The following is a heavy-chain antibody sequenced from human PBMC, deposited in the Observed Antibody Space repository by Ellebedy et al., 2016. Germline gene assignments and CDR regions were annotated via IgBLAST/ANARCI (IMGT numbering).Heavy chain of an antibody. CDR3: AADPAGRGERWFDP. CDR2: ISFDGTVK. J-gene: IGHJ5*02. CDR1: GFSFSGYG. Sequence: GESLKISXAASGFSFSGYGMHWVRQAPGKGLEWLAVISFDGTVKHYAASVKGRFIISRDNSKNTLSLDLNSLTSQDTAMYYCAADPAGRGERWFDPWGQGTLVTVSS. V-gene: IGHV3-30*06. D-gene: IGHD3-16*01.